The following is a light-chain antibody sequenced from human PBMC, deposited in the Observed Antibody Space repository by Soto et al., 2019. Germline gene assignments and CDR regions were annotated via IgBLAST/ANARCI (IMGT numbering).Light chain of an antibody. CDR1: QSVSSSD. J-gene: IGKJ5*01. CDR2: GAS. CDR3: QQYGSSPSIT. V-gene: IGKV3-20*01. Sequence: EIVLTQSPDTLSLSPGERATLSCRASQSVSSSDLAWYQQKPGQTPRLLMYGASSRATGIPDRFSGSGSGTDFTLAISRLEPEDFAVYYCQQYGSSPSITFGQGKRLEIK.